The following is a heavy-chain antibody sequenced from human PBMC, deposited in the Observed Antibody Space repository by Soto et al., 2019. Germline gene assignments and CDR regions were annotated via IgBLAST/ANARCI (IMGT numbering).Heavy chain of an antibody. Sequence: SVKVSCKASPGTFSSYAISWVRQAPVQGLEWMGGIIPIFGTANYAQKFQGRVTITADESTSTAYMELSSLRSEDTAVYYCARATTGAGECYAFDYWGQGTLVTVYS. CDR3: ARATTGAGECYAFDY. V-gene: IGHV1-69*13. CDR1: PGTFSSYA. D-gene: IGHD2-21*01. CDR2: IIPIFGTA. J-gene: IGHJ4*02.